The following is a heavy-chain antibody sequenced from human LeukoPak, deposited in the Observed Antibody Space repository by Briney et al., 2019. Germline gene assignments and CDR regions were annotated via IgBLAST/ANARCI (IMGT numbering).Heavy chain of an antibody. CDR2: IIPIFGTA. V-gene: IGHV1-69*01. CDR1: GGTFSSYA. J-gene: IGHJ5*02. D-gene: IGHD5-12*01. Sequence: ASAKVSCKASGGTFSSYAISWVRQAPGQGLEWMGGIIPIFGTANYAQKFQGRVTITADESTSTAYMELSSLRSKDTAVYYCARGGYGGYSGNELYNCFDPWAGEPLVTVS. CDR3: ARGGYGGYSGNELYNCFDP.